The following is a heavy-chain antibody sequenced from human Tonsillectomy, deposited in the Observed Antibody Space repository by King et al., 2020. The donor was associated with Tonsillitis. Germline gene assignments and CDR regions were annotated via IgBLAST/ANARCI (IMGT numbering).Heavy chain of an antibody. D-gene: IGHD3-9*01. CDR1: GFTFNLHA. V-gene: IGHV3-30*07. J-gene: IGHJ3*01. Sequence: VQLVESGGRMVQPGRSLRLSCAASGFTFNLHAMHWVRQSPDRGLEWVAMITSDGTKKLYAGFVRGRFTISRDNSKNIVSVEMSDLRPDDTAVYYCVRDQVGEVLTGYDALAAWGQETLVIVSS. CDR3: VRDQVGEVLTGYDALAA. CDR2: ITSDGTKK.